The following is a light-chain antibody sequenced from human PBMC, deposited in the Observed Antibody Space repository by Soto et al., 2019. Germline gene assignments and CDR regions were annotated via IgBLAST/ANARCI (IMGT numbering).Light chain of an antibody. CDR2: GAS. Sequence: EIVLTQSPGTLSLSPGERATLSCRASQSVSSSYLAWYQQKPGQAPRLLIYGASSRATGIPDRFRGSGSVTDFNLTISRLEPEALAVYYCQQYGSSPRTFGQGTKLEIK. CDR3: QQYGSSPRT. CDR1: QSVSSSY. V-gene: IGKV3-20*01. J-gene: IGKJ2*01.